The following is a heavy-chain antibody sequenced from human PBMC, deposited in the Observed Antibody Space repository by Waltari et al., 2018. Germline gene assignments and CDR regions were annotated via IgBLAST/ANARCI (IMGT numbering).Heavy chain of an antibody. J-gene: IGHJ4*02. CDR3: ATDRGDGYLDY. CDR1: GGTFTSYA. CDR2: IIPILGIA. V-gene: IGHV1-69*10. Sequence: QVQLVQSGAEVKKPGSSVKVSCKASGGTFTSYAIGWVRQAPGQGLEWMGGIIPILGIANYAQKFQGRVTITADKSTSTAYMELSSLRSEDTAVYYCATDRGDGYLDYWGQGTLVTVSS.